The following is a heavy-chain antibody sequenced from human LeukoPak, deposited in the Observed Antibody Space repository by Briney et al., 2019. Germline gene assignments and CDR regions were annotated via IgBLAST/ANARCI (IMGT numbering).Heavy chain of an antibody. Sequence: PSETLSLTCAIYGAPFSGYDWSWIRQPPGKGLEWIGEINESRTTNYNPSLKSRATISADTSSKQFSLNLSSVTAADTALYYCARGAPYYDFWSGYYTTPGGGYMDVWGKGTTVTVSS. CDR2: INESRTT. CDR1: GAPFSGYD. CDR3: ARGAPYYDFWSGYYTTPGGGYMDV. V-gene: IGHV4-34*01. D-gene: IGHD3-3*01. J-gene: IGHJ6*03.